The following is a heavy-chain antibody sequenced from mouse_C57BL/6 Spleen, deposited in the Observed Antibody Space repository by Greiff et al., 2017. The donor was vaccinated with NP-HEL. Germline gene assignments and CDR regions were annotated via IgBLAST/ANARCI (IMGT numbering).Heavy chain of an antibody. CDR1: GYTFTSYW. J-gene: IGHJ3*01. D-gene: IGHD2-1*01. Sequence: QVQLQQPGAELVKPGASVKLSCKASGYTFTSYWMHWVKQRPGQGLEWIGMIHPNSGSTNYNEKFKSKATLTVDKSSSTAYMQLSSLTSEDSAVYYCARGSYGNYGAYLGQGTLVTVSA. CDR3: ARGSYGNYGAY. CDR2: IHPNSGST. V-gene: IGHV1-64*01.